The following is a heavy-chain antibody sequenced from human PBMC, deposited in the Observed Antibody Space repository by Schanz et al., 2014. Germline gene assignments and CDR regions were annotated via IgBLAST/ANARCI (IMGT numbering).Heavy chain of an antibody. J-gene: IGHJ5*01. Sequence: VQLVQSGAEVKKPGSSVKVSCKASGGTFSSYTINWVRQAPGQGLELMGRIVPLLNVTNYTQKFQGRVTITADKSANTVYMELDSLRSEDTAIYFCGEYGSDSYTDPWGQGTLVSVSS. D-gene: IGHD3-10*01. CDR2: IVPLLNVT. CDR1: GGTFSSYT. CDR3: GEYGSDSYTDP. V-gene: IGHV1-69*02.